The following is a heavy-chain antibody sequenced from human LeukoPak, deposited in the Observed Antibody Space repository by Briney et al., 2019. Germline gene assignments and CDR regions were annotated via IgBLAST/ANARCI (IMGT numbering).Heavy chain of an antibody. CDR3: ARGPDLGYCSGGSCYFRSVGTPKSRVAFDI. CDR1: GGSISSGGYY. Sequence: SQTLSLTCTVSGGSISSGGYYWSWIRQHPGKGLEWTGYIYYSGSTYYNPSLKSRVTISVDTSKNQFSLKLSSVTAADTAVYYCARGPDLGYCSGGSCYFRSVGTPKSRVAFDIWGQGTMVTVSS. J-gene: IGHJ3*02. CDR2: IYYSGST. V-gene: IGHV4-31*03. D-gene: IGHD2-15*01.